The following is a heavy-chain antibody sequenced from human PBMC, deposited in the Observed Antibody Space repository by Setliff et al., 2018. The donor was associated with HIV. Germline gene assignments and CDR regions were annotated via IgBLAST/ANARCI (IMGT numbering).Heavy chain of an antibody. V-gene: IGHV3-30*04. Sequence: GGSLRLSCAASGFTFSIYAIHWVRQAPGKGLGWVAIISKDGSNEYYADSVRGRFTISRDNSKNTLYLQMNSLRAEDTAVYYCARVADPRVIPYHYYMDVWGTGTTVTVSS. CDR1: GFTFSIYA. J-gene: IGHJ6*03. D-gene: IGHD3-10*01. CDR2: ISKDGSNE. CDR3: ARVADPRVIPYHYYMDV.